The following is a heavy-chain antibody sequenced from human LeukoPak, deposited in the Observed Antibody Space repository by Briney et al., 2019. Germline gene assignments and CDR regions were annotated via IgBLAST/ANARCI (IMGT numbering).Heavy chain of an antibody. CDR2: INPNSGGT. Sequence: ASVKVSCKASGYTFTGYYMHWVRQAPGQGLEWMGWINPNSGGTNYAQKFQGRVTMTRDTSISTAYMELSRLRSDDTAVYYCARDPGYSGGWSNLPLDYWGQGTLVTVSS. CDR3: ARDPGYSGGWSNLPLDY. D-gene: IGHD6-19*01. CDR1: GYTFTGYY. V-gene: IGHV1-2*02. J-gene: IGHJ4*02.